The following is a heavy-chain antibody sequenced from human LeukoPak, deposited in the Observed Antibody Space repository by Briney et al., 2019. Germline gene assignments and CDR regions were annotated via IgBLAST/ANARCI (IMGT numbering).Heavy chain of an antibody. Sequence: SETLSLTCSVSGDSVSSTYWSWVRQPPGKGLEWIAYGHHSERSNYNPSLKSRVTISVDTSKNQFSLKLSSVTAADTAVYYCAREGAYNWFDPWGQGTLVTVSS. CDR1: GDSVSSTY. J-gene: IGHJ5*02. V-gene: IGHV4-59*02. D-gene: IGHD1-26*01. CDR3: AREGAYNWFDP. CDR2: GHHSERS.